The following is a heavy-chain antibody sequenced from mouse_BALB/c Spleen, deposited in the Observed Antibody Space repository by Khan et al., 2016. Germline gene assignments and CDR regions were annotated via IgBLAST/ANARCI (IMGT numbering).Heavy chain of an antibody. Sequence: EVQLQESGGGLVQPGGSLKLSCAATGFDFSRYWMSWVRQAPGKGLEWIGEINPDSSTINYTPSLKDKFIISRDNAKNTLYLQMSKVRSEDTALYYCTRLYYYGTSDYWGQGTTLTVSS. CDR1: GFDFSRYW. V-gene: IGHV4-1*02. CDR2: INPDSSTI. D-gene: IGHD1-1*01. J-gene: IGHJ2*01. CDR3: TRLYYYGTSDY.